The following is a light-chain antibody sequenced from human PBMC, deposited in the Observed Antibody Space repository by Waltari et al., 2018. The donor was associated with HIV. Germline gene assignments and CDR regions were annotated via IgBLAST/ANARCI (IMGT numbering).Light chain of an antibody. CDR3: QQYYDSLMYT. CDR2: GVS. CDR1: QGISNS. J-gene: IGKJ2*01. V-gene: IGKV1-NL1*01. Sequence: DIQMTQSPSSLSASVGDRVTITCRASQGISNSLAWYQQKPGKAPKLLLYGVSRLQTGVPSRFSGSGSGTDFALTISRLQPEDFATYYCQQYYDSLMYTFGQGTKLEIK.